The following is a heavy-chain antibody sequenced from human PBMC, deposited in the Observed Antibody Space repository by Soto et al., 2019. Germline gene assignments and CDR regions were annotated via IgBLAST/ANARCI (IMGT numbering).Heavy chain of an antibody. V-gene: IGHV3-23*01. D-gene: IGHD3-3*01. CDR3: AKDLITIFGVVISRYHGMDV. CDR2: ISGSGGNT. Sequence: GGSLRLSCAASGFTFSTYATSWVRQAPGKGLQWVSTISGSGGNTYYADSVKGRFTISRDNSKNTLYLQMNSLRAEDTAIYYCAKDLITIFGVVISRYHGMDVWGQGTTVTVSS. J-gene: IGHJ6*02. CDR1: GFTFSTYA.